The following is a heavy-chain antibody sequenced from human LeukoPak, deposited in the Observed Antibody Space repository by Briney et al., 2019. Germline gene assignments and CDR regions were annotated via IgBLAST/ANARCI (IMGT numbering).Heavy chain of an antibody. D-gene: IGHD6-6*01. V-gene: IGHV4-59*08. CDR3: ARYISSGLDY. Sequence: SETLSLTCTVSGGSISSYYWSWIRQPPGKGLEWIGYIYYTGCTNYNPSLKSRVTISVDTSKNQFPLKLSYVNAADTAVYYCARYISSGLDYWGQGTLVTVSS. J-gene: IGHJ4*02. CDR2: IYYTGCT. CDR1: GGSISSYY.